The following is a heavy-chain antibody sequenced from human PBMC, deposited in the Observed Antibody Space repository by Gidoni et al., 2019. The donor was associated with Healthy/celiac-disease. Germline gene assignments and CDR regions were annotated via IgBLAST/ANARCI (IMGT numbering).Heavy chain of an antibody. D-gene: IGHD6-13*01. CDR2: IIPILGIA. J-gene: IGHJ6*02. V-gene: IGHV1-69*04. Sequence: QVQLVQSGAAVKKPGSSVKVSCKASGGTFSSYAISWVRQAPGQGLEWMGRIIPILGIANYAQKFQGRVTITANKSTSTAYMELSSLRSEDTAVYYCARQQQLVPYYYYYGMDVWGQGTTVTVSS. CDR3: ARQQQLVPYYYYYGMDV. CDR1: GGTFSSYA.